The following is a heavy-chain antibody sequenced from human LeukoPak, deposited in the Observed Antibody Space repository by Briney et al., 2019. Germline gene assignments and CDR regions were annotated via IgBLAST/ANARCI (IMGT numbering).Heavy chain of an antibody. J-gene: IGHJ4*02. V-gene: IGHV4-34*01. CDR1: GGSISSGGYY. CDR2: INHSGST. Sequence: SETLSLTCAVSGGSISSGGYYWSWIRQPPGKGLEWIGEINHSGSTNYNPSLKSRVTISVDTSKNQFSLKLSSVTAADTAVYYCARGNYWGQGTLATVSS. CDR3: ARGNY.